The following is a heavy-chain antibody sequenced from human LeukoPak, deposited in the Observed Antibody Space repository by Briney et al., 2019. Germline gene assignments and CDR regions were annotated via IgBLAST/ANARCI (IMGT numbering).Heavy chain of an antibody. V-gene: IGHV4-39*01. CDR1: GGSITSSSYY. Sequence: SETVSLTCTVSGGSITSSSYYWGWIRQPPGKGLEWIGSIYYSGSTYSRPSLKSRVTVSVDTSKNQFSLRLSSVTAADTAVYYCASMNYGSYWYFDLWGRGTPVTVSS. D-gene: IGHD4-17*01. CDR2: IYYSGST. CDR3: ASMNYGSYWYFDL. J-gene: IGHJ2*01.